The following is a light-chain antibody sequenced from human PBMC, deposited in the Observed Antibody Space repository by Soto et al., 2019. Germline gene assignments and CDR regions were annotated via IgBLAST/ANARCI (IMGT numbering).Light chain of an antibody. J-gene: IGKJ4*01. CDR3: QQRSNWPLT. CDR1: QSVNTF. CDR2: DTS. Sequence: EIVLTQSPATLSLSPGERATLSCRASQSVNTFLAWYQQKPGQSPRLLIYDTSFRATGIPTRFSGSGSGTGFSLTISSLEPEDFAIYYWQQRSNWPLTFGGGTKVEIK. V-gene: IGKV3-11*01.